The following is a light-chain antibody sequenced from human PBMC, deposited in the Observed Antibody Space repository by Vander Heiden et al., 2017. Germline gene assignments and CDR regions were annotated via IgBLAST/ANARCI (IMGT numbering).Light chain of an antibody. V-gene: IGKV2-28*01. CDR3: MQALQTPRT. CDR2: LGT. J-gene: IGKJ2*01. Sequence: LLIYLGTIRASGVPNMFSGSVSSTDFTLKISRVDAEDVRVYYCMQALQTPRTFGQGTKLEIK.